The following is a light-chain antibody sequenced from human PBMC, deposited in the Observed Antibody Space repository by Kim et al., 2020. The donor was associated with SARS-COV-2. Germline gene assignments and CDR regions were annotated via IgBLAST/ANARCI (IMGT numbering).Light chain of an antibody. CDR1: SLRNYY. CDR3: NSRDSSTNNRV. Sequence: SSELTQDPAVSVALGQTARITCQGDSLRNYYANWYQQKPGQAPVVVIYGKNNRLSGIPDRFSGSTSGNTASLTITGAQAEDEADYYCNSRDSSTNNRVFGGGTKLTVL. V-gene: IGLV3-19*01. J-gene: IGLJ2*01. CDR2: GKN.